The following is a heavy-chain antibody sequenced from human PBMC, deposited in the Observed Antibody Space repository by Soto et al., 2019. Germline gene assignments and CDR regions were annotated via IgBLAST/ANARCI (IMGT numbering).Heavy chain of an antibody. CDR2: MSYSGST. J-gene: IGHJ4*02. CDR1: GGSIFSSDYY. CDR3: TRLVVVATSGCVGFDY. D-gene: IGHD2-15*01. Sequence: PSETLSLTCSVSGGSIFSSDYYWGWIRQAPGKGLEWIGSMSYSGSTLHNPSLRSRVTMSVDTPKSQFSLKLTSVTATDTALYYCTRLVVVATSGCVGFDYWGQGSLVTGSS. V-gene: IGHV4-39*01.